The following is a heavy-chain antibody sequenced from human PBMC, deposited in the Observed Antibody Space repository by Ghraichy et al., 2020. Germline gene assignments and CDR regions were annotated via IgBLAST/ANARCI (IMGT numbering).Heavy chain of an antibody. Sequence: GGSLRLSCAASGFTFSSYSIHWVHQAPGKGLEWVSSISSSSDYIYYAASVKGRFTISRDNAKNSLYLQMNNLRAEDTAVYYCARAGGYSFGSLGDWGQGTLVTVSS. J-gene: IGHJ4*02. CDR2: ISSSSDYI. D-gene: IGHD5-18*01. V-gene: IGHV3-21*01. CDR1: GFTFSSYS. CDR3: ARAGGYSFGSLGD.